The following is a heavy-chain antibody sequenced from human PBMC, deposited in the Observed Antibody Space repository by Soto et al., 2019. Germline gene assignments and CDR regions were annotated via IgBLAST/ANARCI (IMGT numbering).Heavy chain of an antibody. D-gene: IGHD4-17*01. CDR3: ARLGDDYGDLNWFDP. CDR2: MNPNSGNT. Sequence: QVQLVQSGAEVKKPGASVKVSCKASGYTFTSYDINWVRQATGQGLEWMGWMNPNSGNTGYAQKFQGSGTMXXNXSXXTAYMELSSLRSEDTAVYYCARLGDDYGDLNWFDPWGQGTLVTVSS. J-gene: IGHJ5*02. CDR1: GYTFTSYD. V-gene: IGHV1-8*01.